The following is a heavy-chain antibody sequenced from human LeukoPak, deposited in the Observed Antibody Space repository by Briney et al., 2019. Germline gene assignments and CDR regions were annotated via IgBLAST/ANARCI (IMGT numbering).Heavy chain of an antibody. V-gene: IGHV4-39*07. CDR1: GGSISSSSYY. D-gene: IGHD4-23*01. CDR3: ARDTVVTLLLDYYYGMDV. CDR2: IYYSGST. J-gene: IGHJ6*02. Sequence: SETLSLTCTVSGGSISSSSYYWGWIRQPPGKGLEWIGSIYYSGSTYYNPSLKSRVTISVDTSKNQFSLKLSSVTAADTAVYYGARDTVVTLLLDYYYGMDVWGQGTTVTVSS.